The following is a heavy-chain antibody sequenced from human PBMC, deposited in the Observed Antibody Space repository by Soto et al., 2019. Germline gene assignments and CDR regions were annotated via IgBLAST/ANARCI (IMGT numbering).Heavy chain of an antibody. CDR1: GGTFSSYT. V-gene: IGHV1-69*02. D-gene: IGHD3-16*01. Sequence: QVQLVQSGAEVKKPGSSVKVSCKASGGTFSSYTISWVRQAPGQGLEWMGRIIPILGIANYAQKFQGRVTITADKSTSTAYMELSSVRSEDTAVYYCARGLMGECAFDIWGQGTMVTVSS. CDR2: IIPILGIA. CDR3: ARGLMGECAFDI. J-gene: IGHJ3*02.